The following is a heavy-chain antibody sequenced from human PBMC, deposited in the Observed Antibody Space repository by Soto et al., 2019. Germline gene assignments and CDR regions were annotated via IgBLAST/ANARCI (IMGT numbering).Heavy chain of an antibody. CDR3: ARLWGPYYFDN. Sequence: PSETLSLTCAVSSGSMIMSFYSWAWIRPPPGKDLEWIGSTYYVGNTYYNSSLKSRVTIPVDTSKNLSPLRLTSLTATDTAVYYCARLWGPYYFDNWGLGAQVTVSS. CDR1: SGSMIMSFYS. D-gene: IGHD7-27*01. CDR2: TYYVGNT. J-gene: IGHJ4*02. V-gene: IGHV4-39*01.